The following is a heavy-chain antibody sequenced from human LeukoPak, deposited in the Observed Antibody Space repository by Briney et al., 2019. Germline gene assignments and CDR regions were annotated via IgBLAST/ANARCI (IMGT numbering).Heavy chain of an antibody. V-gene: IGHV4-39*01. D-gene: IGHD2-2*01. CDR1: GGSISSSSYY. CDR3: ARHRTDIVVVPAAMAGSPWFDY. CDR2: INHSGST. Sequence: SETLSLTCTVSGGSISSSSYYWGWIRQPPGKGLEWIGEINHSGSTNYNPSLKSRVTISVDTSKNQFSLKLSSVTAADTAVYYCARHRTDIVVVPAAMAGSPWFDYWGQGTLVTVSS. J-gene: IGHJ5*01.